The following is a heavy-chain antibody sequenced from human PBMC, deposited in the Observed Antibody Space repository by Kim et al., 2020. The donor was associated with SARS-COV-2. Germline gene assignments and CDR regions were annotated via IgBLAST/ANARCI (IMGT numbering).Heavy chain of an antibody. D-gene: IGHD2-2*01. CDR1: GFTFRSYA. CDR2: ISSSGANT. J-gene: IGHJ4*02. Sequence: GGSLRLSCTGSGFTFRSYAMSWVRQAPGKGLEWVSSISSSGANTHYADSVKGRFIMSRDNSKDTLDLQMNSLRAEDTAVYYCAKHLRGYCSSINCKPPNDWGQGTLVTVSS. V-gene: IGHV3-23*01. CDR3: AKHLRGYCSSINCKPPND.